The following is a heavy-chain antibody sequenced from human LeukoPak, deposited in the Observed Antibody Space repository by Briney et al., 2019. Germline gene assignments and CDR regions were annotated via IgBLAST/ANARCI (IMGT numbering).Heavy chain of an antibody. CDR1: GGSISSSNW. J-gene: IGHJ4*02. D-gene: IGHD1-26*01. Sequence: SETLSLTCAVSGGSISSSNWWSWVRQPPGKGLEWIGEIYHSGSTNYNPSLKSRVTISVDKSKNQFSLKLSSVTAADTAVYYCASLSGSYGGFDYWGQGTLVTVSS. CDR2: IYHSGST. V-gene: IGHV4-4*02. CDR3: ASLSGSYGGFDY.